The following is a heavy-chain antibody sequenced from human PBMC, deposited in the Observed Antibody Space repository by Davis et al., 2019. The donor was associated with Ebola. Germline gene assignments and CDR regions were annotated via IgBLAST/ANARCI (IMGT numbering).Heavy chain of an antibody. J-gene: IGHJ4*02. V-gene: IGHV3-74*01. Sequence: PGGSLRLSCAASAFTFSNYWMYWVRQAPGEGLMCVSRINSDGTFTTYADSVKGRFTISRDNAKNTLYLQMNSLRAEDTARYYCASFRSPYSFDYWGQGTLVTVSS. CDR3: ASFRSPYSFDY. CDR2: INSDGTFT. CDR1: AFTFSNYW.